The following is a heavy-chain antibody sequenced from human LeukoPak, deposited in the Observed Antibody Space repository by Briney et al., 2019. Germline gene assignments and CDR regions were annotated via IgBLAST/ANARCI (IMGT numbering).Heavy chain of an antibody. CDR3: ARGYYDSSGYYPFPDY. V-gene: IGHV4-39*01. CDR2: IYYSGST. Sequence: SETLSLTCTVSGGSISSSSYYWGWIRQPPGKGLEWIVSIYYSGSTYYNPSLKSRVTISVDTSKNQFSLKLSSVTAADTAVYYCARGYYDSSGYYPFPDYWGQGTLVTVSS. J-gene: IGHJ4*02. CDR1: GGSISSSSYY. D-gene: IGHD3-22*01.